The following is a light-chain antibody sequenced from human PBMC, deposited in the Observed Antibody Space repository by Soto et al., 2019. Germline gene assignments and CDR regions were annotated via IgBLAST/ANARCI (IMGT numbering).Light chain of an antibody. Sequence: QSALTQPVSVSGSPGQSIIISCTGTSSDVGGYNYVSWFQQHSGKAPKLMIYEVSNRPSGVSNRFSGSKSGNTASLTISGLQAEDEADYYCYSYTSSSTNVFGTGTKLTVL. J-gene: IGLJ1*01. V-gene: IGLV2-14*01. CDR3: YSYTSSSTNV. CDR1: SSDVGGYNY. CDR2: EVS.